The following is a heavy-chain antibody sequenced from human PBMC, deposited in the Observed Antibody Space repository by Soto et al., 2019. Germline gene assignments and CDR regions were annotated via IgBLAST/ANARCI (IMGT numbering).Heavy chain of an antibody. V-gene: IGHV1-2*04. Sequence: QVQLVQSGAEVKKPGASVKVSCKASGYTFTGYYMHWVRQAPGQGLEWMGWINPNSGGTNYAQKFQGWVTMTRDTSISTAYMELSRLRSDDTAVYYCARGEPSWDSSGYYYYYGMDVWGQGTTVTVSS. CDR3: ARGEPSWDSSGYYYYYGMDV. CDR1: GYTFTGYY. D-gene: IGHD3-22*01. J-gene: IGHJ6*02. CDR2: INPNSGGT.